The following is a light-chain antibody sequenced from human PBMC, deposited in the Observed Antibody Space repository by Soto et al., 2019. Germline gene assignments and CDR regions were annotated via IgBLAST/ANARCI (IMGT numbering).Light chain of an antibody. CDR2: KAS. Sequence: DIQMNQSPSTVSRSVVDSVTITCRASQTISSWLAWYQQKPGKAPKLLIYKASTLKSGVPSRFSGSGSGTEFTLTISSLQPDDFATYYCQHYNSYSEASGQGTKVDIK. CDR1: QTISSW. J-gene: IGKJ1*01. CDR3: QHYNSYSEA. V-gene: IGKV1-5*03.